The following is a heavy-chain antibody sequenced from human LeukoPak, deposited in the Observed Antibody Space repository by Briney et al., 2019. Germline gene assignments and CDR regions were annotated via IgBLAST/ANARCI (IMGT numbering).Heavy chain of an antibody. CDR1: GFTFSSYT. Sequence: PGGSLRLSCAASGFTFSSYTMNWVRQAPGKGLEWVSSISSSSSYIYYADSVKGRFTISRDNAKNSLYLQMNSLRADDTAVYYCARANMVRGVGSFFDRNWFDPWGQGTLVTVSS. CDR2: ISSSSSYI. D-gene: IGHD3-10*01. J-gene: IGHJ5*02. V-gene: IGHV3-21*04. CDR3: ARANMVRGVGSFFDRNWFDP.